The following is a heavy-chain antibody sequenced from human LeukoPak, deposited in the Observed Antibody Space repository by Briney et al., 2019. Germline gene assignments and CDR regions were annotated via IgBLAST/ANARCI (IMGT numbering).Heavy chain of an antibody. CDR2: IRYDGSNK. J-gene: IGHJ4*02. CDR1: GFTFSSYG. V-gene: IGHV3-30*02. D-gene: IGHD3-10*01. CDR3: AKDTYSAMVRGVIGNFDY. Sequence: PGGSLRLSCAASGFTFSSYGMHWVRQAPGKGLEWVAFIRYDGSNKYYADSVKGRFTISRDNSKNTLYLQMNSLRAEDTAVYYCAKDTYSAMVRGVIGNFDYWGQGTLVTVSS.